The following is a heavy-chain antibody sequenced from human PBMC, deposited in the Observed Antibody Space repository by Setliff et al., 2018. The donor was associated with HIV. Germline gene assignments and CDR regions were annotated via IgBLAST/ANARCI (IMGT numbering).Heavy chain of an antibody. J-gene: IGHJ4*02. V-gene: IGHV3-23*01. Sequence: LRLSCAASGFTFNSYAMSWVRQAPGKGLEWVSAISGSGGSTYYADSVKGRFTISRDNSKNTLDLQMNSLRAEDTAVYYYAKGRHLLYYFDYWGQGTLVTVSS. CDR1: GFTFNSYA. CDR3: AKGRHLLYYFDY. D-gene: IGHD1-26*01. CDR2: ISGSGGST.